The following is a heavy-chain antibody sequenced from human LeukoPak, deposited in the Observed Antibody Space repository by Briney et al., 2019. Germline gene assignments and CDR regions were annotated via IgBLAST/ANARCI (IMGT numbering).Heavy chain of an antibody. CDR3: ASQAVAVDFDY. V-gene: IGHV3-7*01. J-gene: IGHJ4*02. Sequence: GGSLRLSCAASGFTFSSYWMSWVRQAPGKGLEWVANIKQDGSEKYYVDSVKGRFTISRDNAKNSLYLQMNSLRAEDTAVYYCASQAVAVDFDYWGQGTLVTVSS. D-gene: IGHD6-19*01. CDR1: GFTFSSYW. CDR2: IKQDGSEK.